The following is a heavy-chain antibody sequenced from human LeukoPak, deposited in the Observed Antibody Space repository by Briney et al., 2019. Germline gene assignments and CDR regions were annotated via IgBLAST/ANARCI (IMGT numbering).Heavy chain of an antibody. J-gene: IGHJ4*02. Sequence: GGSLRLSCAASGFTFTSYAMSWVRQAPGQGLEWVSGMSGSGGSTYYADTVQGRVTISRDNSNNTLYLQTNNLRAEDTGVYYTAKDSYYEILNGYSDYWGQGTLVTVSS. D-gene: IGHD3-9*01. CDR1: GFTFTSYA. V-gene: IGHV3-23*01. CDR2: MSGSGGST. CDR3: AKDSYYEILNGYSDY.